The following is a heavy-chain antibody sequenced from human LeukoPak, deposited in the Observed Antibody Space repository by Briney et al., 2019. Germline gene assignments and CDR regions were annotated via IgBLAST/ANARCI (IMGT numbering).Heavy chain of an antibody. J-gene: IGHJ6*02. CDR3: ARGYSSGLAPYYYYGMDV. V-gene: IGHV3-11*01. CDR2: ISSSGSTI. Sequence: GGSLRLSCAASGFTFSDYYMSWIRQAPGKGLGWVSYISSSGSTIYYADSVKGRFTISRDNAKNSLYLQMNSLRAEDTAVYYCARGYSSGLAPYYYYGMDVWGQGTTVTVSS. CDR1: GFTFSDYY. D-gene: IGHD6-19*01.